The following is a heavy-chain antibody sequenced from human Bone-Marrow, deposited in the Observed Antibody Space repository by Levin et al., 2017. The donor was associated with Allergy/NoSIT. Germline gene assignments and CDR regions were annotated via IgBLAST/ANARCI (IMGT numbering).Heavy chain of an antibody. J-gene: IGHJ5*02. CDR1: GYSFTSYW. Sequence: GGSLRLSCKGSGYSFTSYWIGWVRQMPGKGLEWMGIIYPGDSDTRYSPSFQGQVTISADKSISTAYLQWSSLKASDTAMYYCARGVWSGYYADWFDPWGQGTLVTVSS. V-gene: IGHV5-51*01. CDR3: ARGVWSGYYADWFDP. CDR2: IYPGDSDT. D-gene: IGHD3-3*01.